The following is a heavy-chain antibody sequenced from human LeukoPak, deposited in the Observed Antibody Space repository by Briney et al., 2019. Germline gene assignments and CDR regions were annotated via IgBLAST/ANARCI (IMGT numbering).Heavy chain of an antibody. V-gene: IGHV3-7*01. CDR1: GFTSSTYW. D-gene: IGHD3-3*01. CDR2: IKPDGSEG. CDR3: VVYYDYRSGYYPGVEH. J-gene: IGHJ1*01. Sequence: GGSLRLSCAASGFTSSTYWLGWVRQSPGKGLEWVGNIKPDGSEGYYVHSVKGRVTISRDNAKNSLMLQMNSLRVEDTAVYYCVVYYDYRSGYYPGVEHWGQGTLVTVS.